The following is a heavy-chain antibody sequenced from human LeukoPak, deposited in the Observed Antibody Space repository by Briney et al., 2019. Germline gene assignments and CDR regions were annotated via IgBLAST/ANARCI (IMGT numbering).Heavy chain of an antibody. V-gene: IGHV3-74*01. J-gene: IGHJ4*02. D-gene: IGHD3-10*01. CDR2: VTGDGSAT. CDR1: GFTFSTHW. Sequence: PGGSLRLSCAASGFTFSTHWMHWVRHAPGKGLMWVSRVTGDGSATTYADSVKGRFTISRDNAKNTLYLQMSSLRAEDTAVYFCARASLNGSGSPYYFDSWGQGTLVIVSS. CDR3: ARASLNGSGSPYYFDS.